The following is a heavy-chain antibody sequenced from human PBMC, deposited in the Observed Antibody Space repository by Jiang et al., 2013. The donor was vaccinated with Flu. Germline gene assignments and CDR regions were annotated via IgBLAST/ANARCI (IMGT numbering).Heavy chain of an antibody. CDR2: IYPGDSDT. V-gene: IGHV5-51*01. Sequence: GAEVKKPGESLKISCKGSGYSFTSYWIGWVRQMPGKGLEWMGIIYPGDSDTRYSPSFQGQVTISADKSISTAYLQWSSLKASDTAMYYCARQDFPRKRGYSYGYAYDYWGQGTLVTVSS. D-gene: IGHD5-18*01. CDR1: GYSFTSYW. CDR3: ARQDFPRKRGYSYGYAYDY. J-gene: IGHJ4*02.